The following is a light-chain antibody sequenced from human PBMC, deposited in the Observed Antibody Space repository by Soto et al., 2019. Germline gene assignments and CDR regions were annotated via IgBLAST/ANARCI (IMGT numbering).Light chain of an antibody. CDR2: DAS. J-gene: IGKJ3*01. CDR1: QDISKF. V-gene: IGKV1-33*01. Sequence: DIQMTQSPSPLSASVGDRVSFTCQASQDISKFLNWYQHKPGQAPSLLIYDASKSQFGVPSRFSGSGSGTDFTFTISSLQPEDNATYYCQQYDNRPFTFGPGTKV. CDR3: QQYDNRPFT.